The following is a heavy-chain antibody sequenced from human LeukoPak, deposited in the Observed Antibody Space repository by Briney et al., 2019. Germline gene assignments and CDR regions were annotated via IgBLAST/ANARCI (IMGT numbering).Heavy chain of an antibody. J-gene: IGHJ4*02. D-gene: IGHD1-26*01. V-gene: IGHV4-61*02. Sequence: PSQTLSLTCTVSGGSVSSGNYYWTWIRQPAGKGLEWIGRIYSSGNTNYNPSLKSRVTISIDASKNQFSLRLSSVTAADTAIYYCTQGGELMNYWGQGTVVTVSS. CDR1: GGSVSSGNYY. CDR2: IYSSGNT. CDR3: TQGGELMNY.